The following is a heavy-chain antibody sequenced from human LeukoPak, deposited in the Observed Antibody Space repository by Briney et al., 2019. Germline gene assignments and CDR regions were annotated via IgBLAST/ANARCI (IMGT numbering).Heavy chain of an antibody. CDR3: AKGGWLDD. V-gene: IGHV3-23*01. CDR1: GFNLNKYD. D-gene: IGHD6-19*01. Sequence: GGSLRLSCAASGFNLNKYDMTWARQAPGKGLEWVSTITGRSDKTYYTDSVKGRFVTSRDNSKDTLYLQMNSLRAEDTALYYCAKGGWLDDLGQGALVTVSS. CDR2: ITGRSDKT. J-gene: IGHJ4*02.